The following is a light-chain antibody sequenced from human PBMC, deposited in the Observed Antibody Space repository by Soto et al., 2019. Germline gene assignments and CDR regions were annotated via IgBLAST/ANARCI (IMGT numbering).Light chain of an antibody. V-gene: IGLV2-14*01. CDR3: RSYTSGSTLV. CDR2: DVS. J-gene: IGLJ3*02. Sequence: QSALTQPASVSGSPGQSITISCTGTSSDVGVYDYVSWYQQHPGKAPQLMIYDVSNRPSGVSNRFSGSKSGNTASLTISGLQAEDEADYYCRSYTSGSTLVFGGGTKLTVL. CDR1: SSDVGVYDY.